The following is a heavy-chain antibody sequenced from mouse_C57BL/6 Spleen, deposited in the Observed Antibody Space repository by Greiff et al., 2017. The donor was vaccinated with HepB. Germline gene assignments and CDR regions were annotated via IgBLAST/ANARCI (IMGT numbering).Heavy chain of an antibody. CDR3: ASGRFITTSHWYFDV. CDR1: GYTFTSYW. V-gene: IGHV1-69*01. J-gene: IGHJ1*03. Sequence: QVQLQQPGAELVMPGASVKLSCKASGYTFTSYWMHWVKQRPGQGLEWIGEIDPSDSYTNYNQKFKGKSTLTVDKSSSTAYMQLSSLTSEDSAVYSCASGRFITTSHWYFDVWGTGTTVTVSS. CDR2: IDPSDSYT. D-gene: IGHD1-1*01.